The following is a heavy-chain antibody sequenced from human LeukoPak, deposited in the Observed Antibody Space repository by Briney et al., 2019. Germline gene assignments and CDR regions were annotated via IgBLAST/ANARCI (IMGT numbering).Heavy chain of an antibody. CDR2: ISYSGGST. CDR3: ERGPSGYHNT. D-gene: IGHD5-12*01. J-gene: IGHJ4*02. Sequence: GGSLRLSCAASGFTFSSYGMSWVRQPPRKRLEWVSAISYSGGSTYYADSVKGRFTISRDNSKNTLYLQMNSLRAEDTAVYYCERGPSGYHNTGGQGTLVTVSS. CDR1: GFTFSSYG. V-gene: IGHV3-23*01.